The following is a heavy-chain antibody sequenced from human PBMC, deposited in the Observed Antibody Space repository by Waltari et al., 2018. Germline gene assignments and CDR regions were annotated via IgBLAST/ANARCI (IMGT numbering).Heavy chain of an antibody. Sequence: EVQLVEFGGGLVKPGGSLRLSCAASGFTFSYAWMSWVRQAPGKGREWVGRIKPKTDGGTTDYAAPVKGRFTISRDDSKNTLYLQMNSLKTEDTALYYCTTYKPYSSNWGQGTLVTVSS. CDR3: TTYKPYSSN. J-gene: IGHJ4*02. CDR2: IKPKTDGGTT. D-gene: IGHD6-13*01. V-gene: IGHV3-15*01. CDR1: GFTFSYAW.